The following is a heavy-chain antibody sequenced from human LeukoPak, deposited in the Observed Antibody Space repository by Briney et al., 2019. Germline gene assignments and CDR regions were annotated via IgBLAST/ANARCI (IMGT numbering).Heavy chain of an antibody. CDR2: IYYSGSA. CDR1: GGSIISYY. V-gene: IGHV4-59*08. J-gene: IGHJ6*02. D-gene: IGHD2/OR15-2a*01. Sequence: SETLSLTCTVSGGSIISYYWSWIRQPPGKGLEWMGYIYYSGSANYNPSLKSRVTISVDTSKNQFSLKLSSVTAADTAVYYCARLSSGALLYDYYGMDVWGQGTTVTVSS. CDR3: ARLSSGALLYDYYGMDV.